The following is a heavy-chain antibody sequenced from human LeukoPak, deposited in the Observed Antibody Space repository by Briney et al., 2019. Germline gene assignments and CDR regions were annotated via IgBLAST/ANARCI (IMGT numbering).Heavy chain of an antibody. CDR3: ARDLGYSSGSDY. J-gene: IGHJ4*02. Sequence: GGSLRLSCAASGFTFSSYAMSWVRQAPGKGLEWVSAISGSGGSTYYADSVKGRFTISRDNSKNTLYLQMNSLRAEDTAVYYRARDLGYSSGSDYWGQGTLVTVSS. CDR2: ISGSGGST. V-gene: IGHV3-23*01. CDR1: GFTFSSYA. D-gene: IGHD5-18*01.